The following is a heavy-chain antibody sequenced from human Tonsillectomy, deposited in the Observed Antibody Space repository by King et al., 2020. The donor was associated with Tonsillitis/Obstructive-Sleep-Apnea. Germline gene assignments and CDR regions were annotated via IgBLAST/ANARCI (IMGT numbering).Heavy chain of an antibody. CDR3: ARSPDSHGDYYYYYMDV. V-gene: IGHV5-51*01. CDR1: GYSFTNYW. D-gene: IGHD2-8*01. Sequence: EQLVQSGAEVKKPGESLKISCKGSGYSFTNYWIGWVRQMPGKGLEWMGIIYPGDSDTRYSPSFQGQVTISADTSISTAYLQWSSLKASDTALYYCARSPDSHGDYYYYYMDVWGKGTTVTVSS. CDR2: IYPGDSDT. J-gene: IGHJ6*03.